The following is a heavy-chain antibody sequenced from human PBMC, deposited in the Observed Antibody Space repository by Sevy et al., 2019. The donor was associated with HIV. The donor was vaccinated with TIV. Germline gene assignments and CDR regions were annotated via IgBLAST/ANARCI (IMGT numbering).Heavy chain of an antibody. CDR2: IKSKTDGGTT. V-gene: IGHV3-15*01. Sequence: GGSLRLSCAASGFTFSNAWMSWVRQAPGKGLEWVGRIKSKTDGGTTDHAAPVKGRFTISRDDSKNTLYLQMNSLKTEDTAVYYCTTDNNYDILTGYYNDAFDIWGQGTMVTVSS. J-gene: IGHJ3*02. CDR1: GFTFSNAW. D-gene: IGHD3-9*01. CDR3: TTDNNYDILTGYYNDAFDI.